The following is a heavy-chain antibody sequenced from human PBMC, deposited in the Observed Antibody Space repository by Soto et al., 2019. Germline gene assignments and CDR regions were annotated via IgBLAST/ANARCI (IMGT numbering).Heavy chain of an antibody. CDR1: GFTFSSYG. CDR2: ISYDGSNK. Sequence: QVQLVESGGGVVQPGRSLRLSCAASGFTFSSYGVHWVRQAPGKGLEWVAVISYDGSNKYYADSVKGRFTISRDNSKNTLYLQMNSLRAEDTAVYYCASGPCRGGDCHIPFDIWGQGTMVTVSS. D-gene: IGHD2-21*02. CDR3: ASGPCRGGDCHIPFDI. V-gene: IGHV3-30*03. J-gene: IGHJ3*02.